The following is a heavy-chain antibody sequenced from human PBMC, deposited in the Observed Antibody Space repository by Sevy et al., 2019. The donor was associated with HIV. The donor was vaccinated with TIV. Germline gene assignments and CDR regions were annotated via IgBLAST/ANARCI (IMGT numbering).Heavy chain of an antibody. CDR2: LFFGGGKI. Sequence: GGSRRLSFAALGFAFMRISMSWFRQAPGKGLGWVATLFFGGGKITYADSVKGRFTISRDNSKNSFYLQMDNLRVEDTALYYCAREGCSRPHDYWGQGTRVTVSS. J-gene: IGHJ4*02. CDR1: GFAFMRIS. CDR3: AREGCSRPHDY. V-gene: IGHV3-23*01. D-gene: IGHD2-8*01.